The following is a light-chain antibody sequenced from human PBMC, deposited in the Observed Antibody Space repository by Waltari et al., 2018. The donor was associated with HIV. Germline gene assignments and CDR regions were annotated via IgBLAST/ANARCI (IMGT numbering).Light chain of an antibody. J-gene: IGKJ5*01. V-gene: IGKV3-15*01. Sequence: EIVMTQSPATLSVSPGGRATLFCRASQSVSSNLDWYQQKPGQGPRLLIYGATTRATGFPARFGGSGSGTEFTLTISSLQSEDFGVYYCQQYNKGPLGITFGQGTRLEI. CDR3: QQYNKGPLGIT. CDR2: GAT. CDR1: QSVSSN.